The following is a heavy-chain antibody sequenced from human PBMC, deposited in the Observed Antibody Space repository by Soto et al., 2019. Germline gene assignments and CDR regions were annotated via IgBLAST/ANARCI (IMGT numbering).Heavy chain of an antibody. CDR3: AKGSGGWYGGY. CDR2: ITGSGGST. D-gene: IGHD6-19*01. Sequence: EVQLLESGGGLVQPGGSLRLSCAASGFTFSSYAMSWVRQGPGKGLEWVSGITGSGGSTYYADSVKGRFTISRDNSKNTLYLQMNSLRAEDTAVYYCAKGSGGWYGGYWGQGTLVTVSS. V-gene: IGHV3-23*01. J-gene: IGHJ4*02. CDR1: GFTFSSYA.